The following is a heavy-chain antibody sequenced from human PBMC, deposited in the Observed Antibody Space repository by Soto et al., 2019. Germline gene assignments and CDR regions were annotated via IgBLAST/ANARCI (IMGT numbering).Heavy chain of an antibody. J-gene: IGHJ6*02. V-gene: IGHV3-30*02. CDR2: ILYDGSNK. Sequence: GGSLRLSCAASGFTFSSYGMHWVRQAPGKGLEWVAFILYDGSNKYYADSVKGRFTISRDNSKNTLYLQMNSLRAEDMAVYYCARSVQRFYYYYGMDVWGQGTTVTVS. CDR1: GFTFSSYG. CDR3: ARSVQRFYYYYGMDV. D-gene: IGHD1-1*01.